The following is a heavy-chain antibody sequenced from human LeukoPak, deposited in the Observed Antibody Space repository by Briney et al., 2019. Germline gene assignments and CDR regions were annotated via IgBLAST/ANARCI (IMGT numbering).Heavy chain of an antibody. J-gene: IGHJ4*02. CDR1: GFTFDDYA. Sequence: GGSLRLSCAASGFTFDDYAMHWVRQAPGKGLEWVSGISWNSGSIGYADSVKGRFTTSRDNAKNSLYLQMNSLRAEDTALYYCAKDIIDTVSGSYFSYWGQGTLVTVSS. V-gene: IGHV3-9*01. CDR3: AKDIIDTVSGSYFSY. D-gene: IGHD1-26*01. CDR2: ISWNSGSI.